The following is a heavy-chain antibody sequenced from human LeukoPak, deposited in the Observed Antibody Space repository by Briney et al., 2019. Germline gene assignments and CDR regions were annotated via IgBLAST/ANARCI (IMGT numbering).Heavy chain of an antibody. D-gene: IGHD1-1*01. V-gene: IGHV4-34*01. CDR1: GGSFSGYY. J-gene: IGHJ4*02. CDR3: ARGRGGTGY. CDR2: INHSGST. Sequence: SETLSLTCAVYGGSFSGYYWSWIRQPPGKGLEWIGEINHSGSTNYNPSLKSRVTISVDTSKNQFSLKLSSVTAADTAVYYCARGRGGTGYWGQGTLVTVSS.